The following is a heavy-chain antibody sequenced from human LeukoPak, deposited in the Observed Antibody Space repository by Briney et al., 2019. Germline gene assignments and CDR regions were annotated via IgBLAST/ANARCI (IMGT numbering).Heavy chain of an antibody. J-gene: IGHJ4*02. Sequence: GGSLRLSCAASGFTFSSYSMNWVRQAPGKGLEWVSYISSSSSTIYYADSVKGRFTISRDNAKNSLYLQMNSLKTEDTAVYYCTTDPPYDFWSGYKGFDYWGQGTLVTVSS. CDR2: ISSSSSTI. CDR3: TTDPPYDFWSGYKGFDY. CDR1: GFTFSSYS. V-gene: IGHV3-48*04. D-gene: IGHD3-3*01.